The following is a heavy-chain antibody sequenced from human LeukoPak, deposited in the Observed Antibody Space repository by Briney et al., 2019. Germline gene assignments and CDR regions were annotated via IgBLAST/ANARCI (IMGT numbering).Heavy chain of an antibody. V-gene: IGHV4-39*07. J-gene: IGHJ4*02. CDR3: ARDISATSIAAPYY. CDR2: IFYSGRT. CDR1: GFTFRTYS. D-gene: IGHD6-13*01. Sequence: GSLRLSRAASGFTFRTYSMNWIRQPPGKGLEWIGSIFYSGRTYYNPSLKSRVTMSVDTSKNQFSLRLSSVNAADTAVYYCARDISATSIAAPYYWGQGTLVTVSS.